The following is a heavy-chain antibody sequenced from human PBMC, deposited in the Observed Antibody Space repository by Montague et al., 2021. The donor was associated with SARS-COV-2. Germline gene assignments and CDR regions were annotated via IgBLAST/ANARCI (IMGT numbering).Heavy chain of an antibody. Sequence: CAISGDSVSSNRAAWNWIRQSPSGGLQWLGRTYFRTQWFHHYAPXVEGRITVNADASKNHFSLQLTSVTPEDSAKYFCVRSQYSNTWFFDYWGQGAQVTVSS. J-gene: IGHJ4*02. D-gene: IGHD6-6*01. CDR2: TYFRTQWFH. V-gene: IGHV6-1*01. CDR3: VRSQYSNTWFFDY. CDR1: GDSVSSNRAA.